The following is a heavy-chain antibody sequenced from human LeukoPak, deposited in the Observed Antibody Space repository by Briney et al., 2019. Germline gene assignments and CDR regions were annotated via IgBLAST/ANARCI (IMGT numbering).Heavy chain of an antibody. CDR2: IYYSGST. CDR3: ARETKGRYGDHFDY. J-gene: IGHJ4*02. D-gene: IGHD4-17*01. V-gene: IGHV4-39*07. CDR1: GGSISSSSYY. Sequence: PSETLSLTCTVSGGSISSSSYYWGWIRQPPGNGLEWIGSIYYSGSTYYNPSLKSRVTISVDTSKNQFSLKLSSVTAADTAVYYCARETKGRYGDHFDYWGQGTLVTVSS.